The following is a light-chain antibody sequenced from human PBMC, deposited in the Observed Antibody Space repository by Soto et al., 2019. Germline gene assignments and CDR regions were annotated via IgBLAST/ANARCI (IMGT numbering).Light chain of an antibody. V-gene: IGKV1-12*01. Sequence: DIQMTQSPSSVSASVGDRLTITCRASRDISNSLAWYQQTPGKAPKLLLRGASSLHRGVPSRFSGGGAGTEFTLTISSLQPEEFATYYCQQTSAFPRTFGQGTKVDVK. CDR1: RDISNS. CDR3: QQTSAFPRT. J-gene: IGKJ2*01. CDR2: GAS.